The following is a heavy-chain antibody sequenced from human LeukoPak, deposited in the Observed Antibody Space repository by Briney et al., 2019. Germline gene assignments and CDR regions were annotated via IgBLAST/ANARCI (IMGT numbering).Heavy chain of an antibody. Sequence: APVKVSCKASGGTFSSYAISWVRQAPGQGLEWMGGIIPIFGTANYAQKFQGRVTITADKSTSTAYMELSSLRSEDTAVYYCARGGVVPAARNWFDPWGQGTLVTVSS. CDR3: ARGGVVPAARNWFDP. CDR1: GGTFSSYA. V-gene: IGHV1-69*06. D-gene: IGHD2-2*01. CDR2: IIPIFGTA. J-gene: IGHJ5*02.